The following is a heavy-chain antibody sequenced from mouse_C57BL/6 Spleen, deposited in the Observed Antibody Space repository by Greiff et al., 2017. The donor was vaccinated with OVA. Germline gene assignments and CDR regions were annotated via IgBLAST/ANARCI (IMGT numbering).Heavy chain of an antibody. CDR2: IYPGNSDT. D-gene: IGHD1-1*01. CDR3: TRGDYYYGSSYLWYFDV. V-gene: IGHV1-5*01. J-gene: IGHJ1*03. Sequence: DVQLQESGTVLARPGASVKMSCKTSGYTFTSYWMHWVKQRPGQGLEWIGAIYPGNSDTSYNQKFKGKAKLTAVTSASTAYMELSSLTNEDSAVYYCTRGDYYYGSSYLWYFDVWGTGTTVTVSS. CDR1: GYTFTSYW.